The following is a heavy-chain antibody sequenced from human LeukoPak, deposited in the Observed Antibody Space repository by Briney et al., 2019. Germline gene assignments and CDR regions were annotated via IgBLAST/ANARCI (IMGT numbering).Heavy chain of an antibody. CDR1: GGTFSSYA. J-gene: IGHJ3*02. Sequence: ASVKVSCKASGGTFSSYAISWVRQAPGQGLEWMGGIIPIFGTANYAQKFQGRVTITADESTSTAYMELSSLRSEDTAVYYCARDAVEWELLVGRAFDIWGQGTMVTVSS. D-gene: IGHD1-26*01. CDR3: ARDAVEWELLVGRAFDI. V-gene: IGHV1-69*13. CDR2: IIPIFGTA.